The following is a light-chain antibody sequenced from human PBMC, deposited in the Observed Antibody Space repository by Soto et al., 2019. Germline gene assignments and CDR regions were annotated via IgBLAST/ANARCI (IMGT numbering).Light chain of an antibody. CDR3: QQYGISPRT. V-gene: IGKV3-20*01. CDR2: DAS. Sequence: EIVLTQSPCTLSLSTGERATLSCRASQSVSSSCLAWYQQKPGQAPRLLIYDASTRATGIPDRFSGSGSGTDFTLTISRLEPEDFAMYYCQQYGISPRTFGQGTKVDIK. CDR1: QSVSSSC. J-gene: IGKJ1*01.